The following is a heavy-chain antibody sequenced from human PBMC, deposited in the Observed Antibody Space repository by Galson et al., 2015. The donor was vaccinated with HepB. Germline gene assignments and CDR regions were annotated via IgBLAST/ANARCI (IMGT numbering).Heavy chain of an antibody. D-gene: IGHD2-2*01. CDR1: GFTFSSYW. J-gene: IGHJ6*02. Sequence: SLRLSCAASGFTFSSYWMSWVRQAPGKGLEWVANIKQDGSEKYYVDSVKGRFTISRDNAKNSLYLQMNSLRAEDTAVYYCAREHIVVVPAAMRPELYYYGMDVWGQGTTVTVSS. CDR3: AREHIVVVPAAMRPELYYYGMDV. V-gene: IGHV3-7*03. CDR2: IKQDGSEK.